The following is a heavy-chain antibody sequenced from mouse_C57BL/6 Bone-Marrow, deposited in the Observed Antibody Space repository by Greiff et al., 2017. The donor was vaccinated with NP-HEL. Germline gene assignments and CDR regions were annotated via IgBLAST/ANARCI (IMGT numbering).Heavy chain of an antibody. CDR1: GYTFTSYW. CDR3: ARGYYGSSYNY. D-gene: IGHD1-1*01. Sequence: VQLQQPGAELVKPGASVKLSCKASGYTFTSYWMHWVKQRPGQSLEWIGMIHPNSGSTNYNEKFKSKATLTVDKSSSTAYMQLSSLTSEDSAVYYCARGYYGSSYNYWGQGTTLTVSS. J-gene: IGHJ2*01. V-gene: IGHV1-64*01. CDR2: IHPNSGST.